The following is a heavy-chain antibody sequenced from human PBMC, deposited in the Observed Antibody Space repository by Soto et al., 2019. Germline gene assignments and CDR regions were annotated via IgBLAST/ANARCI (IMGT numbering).Heavy chain of an antibody. V-gene: IGHV4-59*01. CDR1: GGSISSYY. Sequence: SETLSLTCTVSGGSISSYYWSWIRQPPGKGLEWIGYIYYSGSTNYNPSLKSRVTISVDTSKNQFSLKLSSVTAADTAVYYCARGRGYYYETSEFDYWGQGTLVTVSS. J-gene: IGHJ4*02. CDR3: ARGRGYYYETSEFDY. D-gene: IGHD3-22*01. CDR2: IYYSGST.